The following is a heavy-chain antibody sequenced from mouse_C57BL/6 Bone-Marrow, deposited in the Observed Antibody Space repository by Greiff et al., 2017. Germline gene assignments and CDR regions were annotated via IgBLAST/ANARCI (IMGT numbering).Heavy chain of an antibody. CDR3: AKQLRYRIGRYFDV. Sequence: VQLQQSGPELVKPGASVKISCKASGYAFSSSWMNWVKQRPGKGLEWIGRIYPGDGETNYNGKFKGKATLTADKSSSTAYMQLSSLTSEDSAVYICAKQLRYRIGRYFDVWGQGTTLTVSS. J-gene: IGHJ2*01. CDR2: IYPGDGET. V-gene: IGHV1-82*01. CDR1: GYAFSSSW. D-gene: IGHD1-1*01.